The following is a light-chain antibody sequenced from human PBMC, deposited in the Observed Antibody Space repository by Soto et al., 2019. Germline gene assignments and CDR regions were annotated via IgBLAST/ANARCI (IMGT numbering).Light chain of an antibody. CDR3: QQYNNWPPIT. Sequence: IVLRQSPGTLSLSPGERATLSCRASQSVSDSYLAWYQQKPGQAPRLLIYGASTRATGIPARFSGSGSGTEFTLTISSLQSEDFAVYYCQQYNNWPPITFGQGTRLEIK. J-gene: IGKJ5*01. CDR2: GAS. V-gene: IGKV3-15*01. CDR1: QSVSDSY.